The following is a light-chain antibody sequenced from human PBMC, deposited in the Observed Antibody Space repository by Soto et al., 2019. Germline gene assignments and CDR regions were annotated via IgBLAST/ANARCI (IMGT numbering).Light chain of an antibody. CDR3: CSYAGSSTFVV. J-gene: IGLJ2*01. Sequence: QSALTQPPSASGSPGQSVTISCTGTKNDIGVYDFVSWYQHHPGKAPRLIIYEVVQRPSGISNRFSGSKSGNTASLTISGLQAEDEADYHCCSYAGSSTFVVFGGGTKLTVL. V-gene: IGLV2-23*02. CDR2: EVV. CDR1: KNDIGVYDF.